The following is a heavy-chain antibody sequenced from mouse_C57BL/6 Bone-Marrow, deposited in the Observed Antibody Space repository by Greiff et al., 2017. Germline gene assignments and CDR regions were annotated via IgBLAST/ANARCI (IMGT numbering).Heavy chain of an antibody. CDR3: ARGYYGSSYGRYFDV. CDR1: GYSITSDY. J-gene: IGHJ1*03. D-gene: IGHD1-1*01. Sequence: EVKLVESGPGLAKPSQTLSLTCSVTGYSITSDYWNWIRKFPGNKLEYMGYISYSGSTYYNPSLKRRISITRDTSKNQYYLQLNSVTTEDTATYYCARGYYGSSYGRYFDVWGTGTTVTVSS. CDR2: ISYSGST. V-gene: IGHV3-8*01.